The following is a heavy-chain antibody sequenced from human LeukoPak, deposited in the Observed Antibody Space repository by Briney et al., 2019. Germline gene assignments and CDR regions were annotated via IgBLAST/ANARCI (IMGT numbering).Heavy chain of an antibody. J-gene: IGHJ4*02. D-gene: IGHD1-26*01. Sequence: GGSLRLSCAASGFTVSSNYMSWVRQVPGKGLECVSLIYSGGRTYYADSAKGRFTISRDILKNTVYLQMNSLRAEDTAVYYCAREGATTAFDYWGQGTLVTVSS. CDR3: AREGATTAFDY. CDR2: IYSGGRT. V-gene: IGHV3-53*01. CDR1: GFTVSSNY.